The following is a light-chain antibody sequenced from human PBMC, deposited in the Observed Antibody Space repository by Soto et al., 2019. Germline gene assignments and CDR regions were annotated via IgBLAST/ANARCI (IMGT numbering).Light chain of an antibody. Sequence: DIQMTQSPSSLSASVGDKLTITCRANQSITNFLNWYQKKPGEVPKLLIFAASRLQSGVPSRFGGSGSGTDFALTINSLQPEDFATYYCQQSSTTPRLSFGGGTRVDFK. J-gene: IGKJ4*01. CDR3: QQSSTTPRLS. CDR1: QSITNF. CDR2: AAS. V-gene: IGKV1-39*01.